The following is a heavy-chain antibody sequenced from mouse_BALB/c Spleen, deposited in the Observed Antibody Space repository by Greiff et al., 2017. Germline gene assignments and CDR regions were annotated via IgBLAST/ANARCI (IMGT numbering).Heavy chain of an antibody. V-gene: IGHV1-9*01. CDR3: ALRGGTARATYYAMDY. CDR2: ILPGSGST. CDR1: GYTFSSYW. Sequence: QVQLQQSGAELMKPGASVKISCKATGYTFSSYWIEWVKQRPGHGLEWIGEILPGSGSTNYNEKFKGKATFTADTSSNTAYMKLSSLTSEDSAVYYCALRGGTARATYYAMDYWGQGTSVTVSS. J-gene: IGHJ4*01. D-gene: IGHD3-3*01.